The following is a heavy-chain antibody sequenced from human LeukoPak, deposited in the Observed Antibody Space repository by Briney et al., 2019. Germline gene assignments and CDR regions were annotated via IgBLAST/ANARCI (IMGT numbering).Heavy chain of an antibody. CDR3: AKVLQGPTYYFDY. Sequence: GGSLRLSCAASGFTFSSYAMSWVRQAPGKGLEWVSTISGSGGNTYYADSMKGRFTISRDNSKNMLYLQMNSLRAEDTAVYYCAKVLQGPTYYFDYWGQGTLVTVSS. CDR2: ISGSGGNT. J-gene: IGHJ4*02. V-gene: IGHV3-23*01. CDR1: GFTFSSYA.